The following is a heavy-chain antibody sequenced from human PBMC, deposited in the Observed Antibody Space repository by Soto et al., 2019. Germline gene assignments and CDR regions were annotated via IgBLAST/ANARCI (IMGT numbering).Heavy chain of an antibody. D-gene: IGHD3-10*01. Sequence: PGGSLRLSCAASGFTFSDYYMSWIRQAPGKGLEWVSYISSSGSTIYYADSVKGRFTISRDNAKNSLYLQMNSLRAEDTAVYYCARVGPMVRGAAQYYYYYYMDVWGKGTTVTVSS. V-gene: IGHV3-11*01. J-gene: IGHJ6*03. CDR2: ISSSGSTI. CDR1: GFTFSDYY. CDR3: ARVGPMVRGAAQYYYYYYMDV.